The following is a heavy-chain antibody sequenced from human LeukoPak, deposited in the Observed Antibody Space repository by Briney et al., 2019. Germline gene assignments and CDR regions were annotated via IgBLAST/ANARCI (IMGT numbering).Heavy chain of an antibody. CDR2: INPNSGGT. D-gene: IGHD3-22*01. CDR1: RYTFTGYY. Sequence: GASVKVSCKASRYTFTGYYMHWVRQAPGQGLEWMGWINPNSGGTNYAQKFQGRVTMTRDTSISTAYMELSRLRSDDTAVYYCARGHLQTIYYYDSSGWTFDYWGQGTLVTVSS. V-gene: IGHV1-2*02. J-gene: IGHJ4*02. CDR3: ARGHLQTIYYYDSSGWTFDY.